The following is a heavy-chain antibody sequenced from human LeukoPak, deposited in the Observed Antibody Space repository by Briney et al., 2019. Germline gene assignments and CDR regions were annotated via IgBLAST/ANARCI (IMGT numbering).Heavy chain of an antibody. Sequence: GGSLRLSCAASGLTCSSYWMHWVRQAPGKGLVWVSRINSDGSSTSYADSVKGRFTISRDNAKNSLYLQMNRLRVEDTAFYYCVRDRWFGESLPAHFEYWGQGTLVTVSS. CDR1: GLTCSSYW. V-gene: IGHV3-74*01. CDR2: INSDGSST. J-gene: IGHJ4*02. D-gene: IGHD3-10*01. CDR3: VRDRWFGESLPAHFEY.